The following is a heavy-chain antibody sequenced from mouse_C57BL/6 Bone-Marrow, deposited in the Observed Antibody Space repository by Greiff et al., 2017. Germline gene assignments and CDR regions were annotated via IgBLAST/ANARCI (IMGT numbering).Heavy chain of an antibody. Sequence: VKLMESGPGLVKPSQSLFLTCSITGFPITSGYYWIWIRPSPGKPLEWMGYITHSGETFYNPSLQIPISITRETSKNQFFLQLDSGTTEDTAMYDCAGGIRRDYAMDYGGQGTSVTVSS. J-gene: IGHJ4*01. CDR1: GFPITSGYY. V-gene: IGHV12-3*01. D-gene: IGHD2-12*01. CDR2: ITHSGET. CDR3: AGGIRRDYAMDY.